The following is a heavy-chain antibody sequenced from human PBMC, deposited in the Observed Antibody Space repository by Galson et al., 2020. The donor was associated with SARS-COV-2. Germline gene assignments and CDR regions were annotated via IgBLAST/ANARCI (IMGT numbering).Heavy chain of an antibody. D-gene: IGHD3-10*01. CDR2: IIPIFGTA. Sequence: SVKVSCKASGGTFSSYAISWVRQAPGQGLEWMGGIIPIFGTANYAQKFQGRVTITADESTSTAYMELSSLRSEDKAVYYCARDVMVWGVYVKHGMDVWGQGTTVTVSS. CDR3: ARDVMVWGVYVKHGMDV. J-gene: IGHJ6*02. V-gene: IGHV1-69*13. CDR1: GGTFSSYA.